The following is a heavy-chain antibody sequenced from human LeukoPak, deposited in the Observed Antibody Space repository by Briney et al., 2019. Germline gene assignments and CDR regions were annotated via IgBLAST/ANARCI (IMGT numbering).Heavy chain of an antibody. CDR2: INHSGST. D-gene: IGHD5-18*01. V-gene: IGHV4-34*01. CDR3: ARGGYSYGFKAFDI. Sequence: PSETLSLTCAVYGGSFSGYYWSWIRQPPGKGLEWIGEINHSGSTNYNPSLKSRVTISVDTSKNQFSLRQSSVTAADTAVYYCARGGYSYGFKAFDIWGQGTKVTVSS. CDR1: GGSFSGYY. J-gene: IGHJ3*02.